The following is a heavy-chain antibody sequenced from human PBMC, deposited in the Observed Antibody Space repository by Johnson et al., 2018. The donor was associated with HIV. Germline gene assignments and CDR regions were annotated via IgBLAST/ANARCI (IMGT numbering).Heavy chain of an antibody. D-gene: IGHD6-19*01. CDR2: IYSGGST. CDR1: GFTVSSNY. Sequence: VQLVESGGGLVQPGGSLRLSCAASGFTVSSNYMSWVRQAPGKGLEWVSVIYSGGSTYYAGSVQGRFTISRDTSKNPLYVQMNGLRAEDTAVYYCARASHSSGWYGRLGDAFDIWGQGTMVTVSS. V-gene: IGHV3-66*01. J-gene: IGHJ3*02. CDR3: ARASHSSGWYGRLGDAFDI.